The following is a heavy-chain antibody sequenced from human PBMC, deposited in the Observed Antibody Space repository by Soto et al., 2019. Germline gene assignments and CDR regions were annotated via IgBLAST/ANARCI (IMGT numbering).Heavy chain of an antibody. J-gene: IGHJ5*02. CDR2: ISAYNGNT. V-gene: IGHV1-18*01. Sequence: GASVKVSCKASGYTLTSYGGSWVRQAPGQGLEWMGWISAYNGNTNYAQKLQGRVTMTTDTSTSTAYMELRSLRSDDTAVYYCARLWFGESHNPLNWFDPWGQGTLVTVSS. D-gene: IGHD3-10*01. CDR1: GYTLTSYG. CDR3: ARLWFGESHNPLNWFDP.